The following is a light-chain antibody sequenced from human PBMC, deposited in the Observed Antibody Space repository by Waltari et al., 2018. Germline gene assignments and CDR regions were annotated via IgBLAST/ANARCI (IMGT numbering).Light chain of an antibody. CDR3: SSYTSSSTVV. CDR1: SSDVGGYNY. Sequence: QSALTQPASVSGSPGQSITISCTGTSSDVGGYNYFSWYQQHPGKVPKLMIFDVSNRPSGVSNRFSGSKSGNTASLTISGLQAEDEADYYCSSYTSSSTVVFGGGTKLTVL. J-gene: IGLJ2*01. CDR2: DVS. V-gene: IGLV2-14*03.